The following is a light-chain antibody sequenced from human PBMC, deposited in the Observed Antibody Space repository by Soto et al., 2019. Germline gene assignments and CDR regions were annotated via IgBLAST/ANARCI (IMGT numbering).Light chain of an antibody. CDR1: SSDVGSYNL. CDR3: CSYAGSSTFV. CDR2: EGS. V-gene: IGLV2-23*03. Sequence: QSALTQPASVSGSPGQSITISCTGTSSDVGSYNLVSWYQQHPGKAPKLMIYEGSKRPSGVSNRFSGSKSGNTASLTISGLQAEDEADYYCCSYAGSSTFVFGTGTKF. J-gene: IGLJ1*01.